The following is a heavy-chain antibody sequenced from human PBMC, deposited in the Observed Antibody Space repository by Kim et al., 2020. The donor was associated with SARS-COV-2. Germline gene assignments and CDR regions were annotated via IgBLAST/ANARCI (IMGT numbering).Heavy chain of an antibody. CDR3: ARGSLRWAGVYYGMDV. V-gene: IGHV4-34*01. J-gene: IGHJ6*02. D-gene: IGHD4-17*01. Sequence: SLKRRVTISVDTSKNQFSLKLSSVTAADTAVYYCARGSLRWAGVYYGMDVWGQGTTVTVSS.